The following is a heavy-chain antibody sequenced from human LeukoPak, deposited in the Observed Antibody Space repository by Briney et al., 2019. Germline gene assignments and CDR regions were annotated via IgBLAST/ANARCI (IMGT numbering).Heavy chain of an antibody. Sequence: GGSLRLSCAASGFTFSSYSMNWVRQAPGKGLEWVSSISSSSSYIYYADSVKGRFTISRDNAKNSLYLQMNSLRAEDTAVYYCARDAWLTYYYDSSGYYPSDYWGQGTLVTVSS. CDR3: ARDAWLTYYYDSSGYYPSDY. CDR2: ISSSSSYI. CDR1: GFTFSSYS. V-gene: IGHV3-21*01. D-gene: IGHD3-22*01. J-gene: IGHJ4*02.